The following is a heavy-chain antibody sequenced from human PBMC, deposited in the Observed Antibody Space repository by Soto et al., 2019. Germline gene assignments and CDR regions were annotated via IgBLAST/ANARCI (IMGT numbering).Heavy chain of an antibody. D-gene: IGHD1-1*01. Sequence: QLQLQESGSGLVRPSQTLSLTCAVSGGSISSGGYSWNWIRQPPGKGLEWIGYIYHSGSTLYNPSHKSRVTITVDKSKNQFSLKLSSVTAADTAVYDCARDQLEGNWFDPWGQGTLVTVSS. J-gene: IGHJ5*02. V-gene: IGHV4-30-2*01. CDR3: ARDQLEGNWFDP. CDR1: GGSISSGGYS. CDR2: IYHSGST.